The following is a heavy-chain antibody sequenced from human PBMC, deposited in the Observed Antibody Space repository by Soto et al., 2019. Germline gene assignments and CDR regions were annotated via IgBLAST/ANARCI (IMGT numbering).Heavy chain of an antibody. CDR1: GGTFSSDT. V-gene: IGHV1-69*02. CDR3: ARAYYYDSSGYSPYFDY. D-gene: IGHD3-22*01. Sequence: QVQLVQSGAEVKKPGSSVKVSCKASGGTFSSDTISWVRQAPGQALEWMGRIIPILGIANYAQKFQGRVTITADKSTSTVYMEQSSTRSEDTAVYYCARAYYYDSSGYSPYFDYWGQGTLVTVSS. J-gene: IGHJ4*02. CDR2: IIPILGIA.